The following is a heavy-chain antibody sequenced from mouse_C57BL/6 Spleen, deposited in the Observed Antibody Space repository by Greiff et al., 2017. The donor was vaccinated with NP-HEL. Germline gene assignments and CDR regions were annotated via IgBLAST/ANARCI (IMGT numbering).Heavy chain of an antibody. D-gene: IGHD1-1*01. Sequence: VQLQQSGAELVKPGASVKISCKASGYAFSSYWMNWVKQRPGKGLEWIGQIYPGDGDTNYNGKFKGKATLTADKSSSTAYMQLSSLTSEDSAVYFCARSGYGSSYWFAYWGQGTLVTVSA. CDR2: IYPGDGDT. J-gene: IGHJ3*01. V-gene: IGHV1-80*01. CDR1: GYAFSSYW. CDR3: ARSGYGSSYWFAY.